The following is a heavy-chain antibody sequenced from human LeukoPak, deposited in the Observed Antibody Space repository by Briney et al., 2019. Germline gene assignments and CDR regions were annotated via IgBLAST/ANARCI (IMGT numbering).Heavy chain of an antibody. V-gene: IGHV3-23*01. D-gene: IGHD3-10*01. J-gene: IGHJ5*02. Sequence: GGSLRLSCAASGFTFSSYAISWVRQAPGKGLEGVSSISNSGGGTYYTDSVKGRVTISRDNSKNTLYLQMTSMRAEDTAVYYCAKVGLSIRGWFDHWGQGTLVTVSS. CDR3: AKVGLSIRGWFDH. CDR2: ISNSGGGT. CDR1: GFTFSSYA.